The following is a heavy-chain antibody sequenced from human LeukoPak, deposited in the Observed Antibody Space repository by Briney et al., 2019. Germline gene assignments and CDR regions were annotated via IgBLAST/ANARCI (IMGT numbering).Heavy chain of an antibody. Sequence: SETLSLTCAVYGGSFSGYYWSWIRQPPGKGLEWIGEINHSGSTNYNPSLKSRVTISVDTSKNQFSLKLSSVTAADTAVYYCAREVTMIVVVRRRYFDYWGQGTLVTVSS. V-gene: IGHV4-34*01. D-gene: IGHD3-22*01. CDR1: GGSFSGYY. J-gene: IGHJ4*02. CDR3: AREVTMIVVVRRRYFDY. CDR2: INHSGST.